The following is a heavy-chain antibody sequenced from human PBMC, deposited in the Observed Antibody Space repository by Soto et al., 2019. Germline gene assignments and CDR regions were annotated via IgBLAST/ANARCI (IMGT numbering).Heavy chain of an antibody. CDR1: GYSFTDYH. V-gene: IGHV1-2*04. CDR3: ARGDSTDCSNGECSFFYYHDSDV. Sequence: ASVKVSCKASGYSFTDYHIHWVRQAPGQGLEWLGRINPKSGGTSTAQKFQGWVTMTTDTSISTASMELTRLTSDDTAIYYCARGDSTDCSNGECSFFYYHDSDVWVQGSTVT. CDR2: INPKSGGT. D-gene: IGHD2-8*01. J-gene: IGHJ6*02.